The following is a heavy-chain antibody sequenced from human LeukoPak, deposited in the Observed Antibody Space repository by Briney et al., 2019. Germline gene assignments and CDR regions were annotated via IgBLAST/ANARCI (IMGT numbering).Heavy chain of an antibody. D-gene: IGHD5-24*01. Sequence: GGSLRLSCVASGFPFSSYWMTWVRQAPGKGLEWVANIKQGGSKKSYVDSVKGRFTISRDNAKNSLYLQMNSLRAEDTAVYYCARVRGDGYNDDAFDIWGQGTMVTVSS. CDR1: GFPFSSYW. V-gene: IGHV3-7*03. CDR3: ARVRGDGYNDDAFDI. J-gene: IGHJ3*02. CDR2: IKQGGSKK.